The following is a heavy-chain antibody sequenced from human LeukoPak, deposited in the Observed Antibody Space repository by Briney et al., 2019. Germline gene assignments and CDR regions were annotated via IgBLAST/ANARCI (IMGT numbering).Heavy chain of an antibody. CDR1: GYTFTGYY. Sequence: GASVKVSCKASGYTFTGYYMHWVRQAPGQGLEWMGWITPNSGGTNYAQKFQGRVTMTRDTSISTAYMELSRLRSDDTAVYYCARDNYYDSSGYPDLDYWGQGTLVTVSS. V-gene: IGHV1-2*02. J-gene: IGHJ4*02. CDR2: ITPNSGGT. CDR3: ARDNYYDSSGYPDLDY. D-gene: IGHD3-22*01.